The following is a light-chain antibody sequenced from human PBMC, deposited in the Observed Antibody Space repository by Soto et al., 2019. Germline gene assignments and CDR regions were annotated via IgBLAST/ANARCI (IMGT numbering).Light chain of an antibody. J-gene: IGLJ1*01. Sequence: QSALTQPASVSGSPGQSITISCTGTSSDVGHNKYVSWYQQYPGKVPKLLINKVSNRPSGVSNRFSGSKSGNTASLTISVLLAEDEAYYFCTSSTSDSLYVFGTGTKVTVL. CDR1: SSDVGHNKY. CDR2: KVS. CDR3: TSSTSDSLYV. V-gene: IGLV2-14*01.